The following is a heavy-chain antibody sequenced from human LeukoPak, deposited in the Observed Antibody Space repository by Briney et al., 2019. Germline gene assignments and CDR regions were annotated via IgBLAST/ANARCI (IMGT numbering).Heavy chain of an antibody. J-gene: IGHJ3*02. Sequence: PGWSLRLSCAASGFTVSSNYMSWVRQAPGRGLEWVSVIYTGGSTYYADSVKGRFTISRDNSKNTLYLQMNSLRAEDTAVYYCARDLGRYDSNQGPLDAFDIWAKGQWSPSLQ. CDR1: GFTVSSNY. D-gene: IGHD3-22*01. CDR3: ARDLGRYDSNQGPLDAFDI. CDR2: IYTGGST. V-gene: IGHV3-53*01.